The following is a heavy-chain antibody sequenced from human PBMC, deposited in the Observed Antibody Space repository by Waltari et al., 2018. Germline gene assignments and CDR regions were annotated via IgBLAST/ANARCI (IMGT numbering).Heavy chain of an antibody. CDR1: GGSITSHNW. V-gene: IGHV4-4*02. CDR2: IHQSGST. Sequence: QVQLQESGPRLVKPAGTLSLTCAVSGGSITSHNWWTWGRQPPVKGLEWIGDIHQSGSTNYNPSLKNRVTMSVDKSNNLFSLSLTSVTAADTAVYYCARERGIASRRIDYWGQGALVTVSS. CDR3: ARERGIASRRIDY. J-gene: IGHJ4*02. D-gene: IGHD6-6*01.